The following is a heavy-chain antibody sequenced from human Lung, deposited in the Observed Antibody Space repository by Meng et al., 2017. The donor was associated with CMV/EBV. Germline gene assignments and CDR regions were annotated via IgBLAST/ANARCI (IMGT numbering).Heavy chain of an antibody. CDR1: GFTFSSHW. V-gene: IGHV3-74*01. J-gene: IGHJ4*02. CDR2: INSDGLRT. Sequence: GEXXTISCAVSGFTFSSHWMHWVRQAPGGGLVWVAHINSDGLRTNYADSVKGRFTISRDNAKDTLYLQVNSLRAEDTAVYYCARGGCSRTSCLDFWGQGTLVTVSS. D-gene: IGHD2-2*01. CDR3: ARGGCSRTSCLDF.